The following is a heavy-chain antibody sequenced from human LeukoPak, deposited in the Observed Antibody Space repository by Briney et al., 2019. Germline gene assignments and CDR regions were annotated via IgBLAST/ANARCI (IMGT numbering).Heavy chain of an antibody. J-gene: IGHJ5*02. V-gene: IGHV4-39*07. CDR1: GGSISSSSYY. D-gene: IGHD6-13*01. CDR3: ATTAAAGTRLAWFDP. Sequence: KASETLSLTCTVSGGSISSSSYYWGWIRQPPGKGLEWIGSIYYSGSTYYNPSLKSRVTISVDTSKNQFSLKLSSVTAADTAVYYCATTAAAGTRLAWFDPWGQGTLVTVSS. CDR2: IYYSGST.